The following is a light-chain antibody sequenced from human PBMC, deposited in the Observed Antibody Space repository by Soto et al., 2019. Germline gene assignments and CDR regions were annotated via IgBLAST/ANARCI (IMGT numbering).Light chain of an antibody. CDR2: AAS. V-gene: IGKV1-39*01. Sequence: DIQMTQSPSSLSASVGDRVTITGRASQGISTYLNWYQQKPGKAPKLLIYAASSLQSGVPSRFSGSGSGTDFTLTISSLQPEDFATYYCQQSYSTPIAFGQGTRLEI. CDR1: QGISTY. J-gene: IGKJ5*01. CDR3: QQSYSTPIA.